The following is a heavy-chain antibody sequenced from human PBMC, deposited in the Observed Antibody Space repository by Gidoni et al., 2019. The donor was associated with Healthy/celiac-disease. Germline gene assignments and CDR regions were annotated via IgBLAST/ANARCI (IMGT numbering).Heavy chain of an antibody. Sequence: QVHLVQSGAAVKKPGASVKVSCKASGYTFTGYYMHWVRQAPGQGLEWMRCINPTSGGTNYAQKFQGRVTMTRDTSISTAYMELSRLRSDDTAVYYCAFNSGYDYYFDYWGQGTLVTVSS. J-gene: IGHJ4*02. CDR3: AFNSGYDYYFDY. D-gene: IGHD5-12*01. V-gene: IGHV1-2*02. CDR1: GYTFTGYY. CDR2: INPTSGGT.